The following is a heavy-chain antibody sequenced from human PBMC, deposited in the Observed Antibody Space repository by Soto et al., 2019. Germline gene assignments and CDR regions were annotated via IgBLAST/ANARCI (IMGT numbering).Heavy chain of an antibody. J-gene: IGHJ4*02. CDR2: IYYSGST. V-gene: IGHV4-59*12. Sequence: SETLSVTWTVSGGSISRYYWSWIRQPPGKGLEWIGYIYYSGSTNYNPSLKSRVTVSVDTSENQFSLQLNSVTPEDTAVYYCARLVGNSWLDYWGQGTVVTVSS. D-gene: IGHD6-13*01. CDR3: ARLVGNSWLDY. CDR1: GGSISRYY.